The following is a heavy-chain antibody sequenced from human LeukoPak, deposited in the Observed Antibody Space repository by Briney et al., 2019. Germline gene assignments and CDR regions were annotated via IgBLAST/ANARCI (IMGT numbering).Heavy chain of an antibody. V-gene: IGHV3-9*01. J-gene: IGHJ4*02. CDR3: VRGGYDILTGYYTDFDY. CDR2: ISWNSGSI. D-gene: IGHD3-9*01. CDR1: GFTFDDYA. Sequence: GGSLRLSCAASGFTFDDYAMHWVRQAPGKGLEWVSGISWNSGSIGYADSVKGRFTISRDNAKNSLYVQMNSLRAEDTALYYCVRGGYDILTGYYTDFDYWGQGTLVTVSS.